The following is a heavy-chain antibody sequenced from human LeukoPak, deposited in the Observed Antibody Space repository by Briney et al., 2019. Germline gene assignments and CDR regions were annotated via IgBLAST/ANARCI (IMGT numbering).Heavy chain of an antibody. CDR2: ISGSGGST. CDR1: VFTFSSYA. V-gene: IGHV3-23*01. CDR3: AKDNYYDFWSGYLTPDY. D-gene: IGHD3-3*01. J-gene: IGHJ4*02. Sequence: GGSLRLSCAASVFTFSSYAMSWVRQAPGKGLEWVSAISGSGGSTYYADSVKGRFTISRDNSKNTLYLQMNSLRAEDTAVYYCAKDNYYDFWSGYLTPDYWGQGTLVTVSS.